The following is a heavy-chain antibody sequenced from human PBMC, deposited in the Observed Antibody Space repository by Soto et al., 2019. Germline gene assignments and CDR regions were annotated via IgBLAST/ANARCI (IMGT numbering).Heavy chain of an antibody. J-gene: IGHJ4*02. CDR2: IIPLFGTA. CDR3: ASKAACGGDCYAFDS. D-gene: IGHD2-21*02. V-gene: IGHV1-69*06. Sequence: QVYLVQSGAEVKKPGSSVTISCKASGGIFSSNTINWVRQAAGQGLEWMGGIIPLFGTANYAEKFQGRATITADKATKTEYMELTSVRSEDTAVYYCASKAACGGDCYAFDSWGQGTLVTVSS. CDR1: GGIFSSNT.